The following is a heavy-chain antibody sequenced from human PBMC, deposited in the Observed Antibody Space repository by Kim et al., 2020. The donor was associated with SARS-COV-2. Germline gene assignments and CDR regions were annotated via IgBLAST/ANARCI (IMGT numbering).Heavy chain of an antibody. CDR3: AKVRRDGYNYDFDY. J-gene: IGHJ4*02. Sequence: NADSVQGRFTISRDNSKNTLFLQMNSLRGEDTAVYYCAKVRRDGYNYDFDYWGQGTLVTVSS. D-gene: IGHD5-12*01. V-gene: IGHV3-30*02.